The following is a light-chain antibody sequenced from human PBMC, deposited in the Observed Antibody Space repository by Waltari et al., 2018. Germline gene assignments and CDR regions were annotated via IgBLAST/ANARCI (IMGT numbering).Light chain of an antibody. J-gene: IGKJ4*01. CDR3: QEYNDWPNSLT. CDR1: QSVNIN. CDR2: GAS. Sequence: IVLTQSPATLSVSPGEGATVSCRASQSVNINLAWYQQRRGQAPRLLIFGASTRATDIPARFSGSGSGTEFTLTLSNLQSDDIAVYYCQEYNDWPNSLTFGGGTRVELK. V-gene: IGKV3-15*01.